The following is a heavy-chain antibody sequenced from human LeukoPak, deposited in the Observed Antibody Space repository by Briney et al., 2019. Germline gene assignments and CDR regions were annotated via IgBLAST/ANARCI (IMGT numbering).Heavy chain of an antibody. CDR1: GFTFSASW. J-gene: IGHJ4*02. CDR2: IKEDGNEK. Sequence: GGSLRLSCTASGFTFSASWMSWVRQAPGKGLEWVAIIKEDGNEKCYVDSVKGRLTISRDNAKNSLYLQMNSLRAEDTAVYYCVKDRLRFSYWGQGTLVTVSS. V-gene: IGHV3-7*03. CDR3: VKDRLRFSY. D-gene: IGHD3-16*01.